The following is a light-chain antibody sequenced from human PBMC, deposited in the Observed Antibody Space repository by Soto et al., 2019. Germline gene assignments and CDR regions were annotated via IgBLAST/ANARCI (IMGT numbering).Light chain of an antibody. CDR3: QQYSNWPSFT. V-gene: IGKV3-15*01. CDR1: PSVSSN. CDR2: GAS. Sequence: ETVMTQSPATLSVSPGERATLSCWASPSVSSNLAWYQQIPGQAPRLLIYGASTRATGIPARFSGSGSGTEFTLTISNLQSEDFAVYYCQQYSNWPSFTFGQGTK. J-gene: IGKJ2*01.